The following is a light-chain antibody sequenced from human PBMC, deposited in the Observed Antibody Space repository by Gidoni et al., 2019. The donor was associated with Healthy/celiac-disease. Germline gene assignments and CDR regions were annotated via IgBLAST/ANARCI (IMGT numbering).Light chain of an antibody. Sequence: QSVLTQPPSASGTPGQRVIISCSGSSSNIGSNYVYWYQQLPGTAPKLLIYRNNQRPSGVPDRFSGSKSGTSAPLAISGLRSEDEADYYCAAWDDSLSGPVFGGGTKLTVL. CDR1: SSNIGSNY. V-gene: IGLV1-47*01. CDR2: RNN. J-gene: IGLJ2*01. CDR3: AAWDDSLSGPV.